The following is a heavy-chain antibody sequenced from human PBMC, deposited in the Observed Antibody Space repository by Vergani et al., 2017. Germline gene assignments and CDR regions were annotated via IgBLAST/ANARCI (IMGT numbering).Heavy chain of an antibody. D-gene: IGHD1-26*01. V-gene: IGHV3-30-3*01. CDR2: ISYDGSNK. J-gene: IGHJ4*02. CDR1: GFTFSSYA. Sequence: QVQLVESGGGVVQPGRSLRLSCAASGFTFSSYAMHWVRQAPGKGLEWVAVISYDGSNKYYADSVKGRFTISRDNSKNTLYLQMNSLRDEDTAVYYCARDKRYSGSYSDYWGQGTLVTVSS. CDR3: ARDKRYSGSYSDY.